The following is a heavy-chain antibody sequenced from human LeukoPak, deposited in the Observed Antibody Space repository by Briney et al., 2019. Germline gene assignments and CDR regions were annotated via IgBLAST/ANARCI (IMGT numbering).Heavy chain of an antibody. Sequence: PGGSLRLSCAASGFTFDDYAMFWVRQAPGEGLEWVSLISGDGDNTFYADSVKGRFSISRDNSKKSLFLQMNSLRTEDTALYYCARDGDSYGYSDYWGQGTLVTVSS. CDR1: GFTFDDYA. D-gene: IGHD5-18*01. V-gene: IGHV3-43*02. CDR2: ISGDGDNT. J-gene: IGHJ4*02. CDR3: ARDGDSYGYSDY.